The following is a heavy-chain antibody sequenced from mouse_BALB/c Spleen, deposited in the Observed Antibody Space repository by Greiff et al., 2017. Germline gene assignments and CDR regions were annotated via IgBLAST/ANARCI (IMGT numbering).Heavy chain of an antibody. V-gene: IGHV7-3*02. CDR1: GFTFTDYY. Sequence: EVMLVESGGGLVQPGGSLRLSCATSGFTFTDYYMSWVRQPPGKALEWLGFIRNKDNGYTTEYSASVKGRFTISRDNSQSILYLQMNTLRAEESATDYCARNEYRYDGNYYAMDYWGQGTSVTVSS. CDR2: IRNKDNGYTT. D-gene: IGHD2-14*01. J-gene: IGHJ4*01. CDR3: ARNEYRYDGNYYAMDY.